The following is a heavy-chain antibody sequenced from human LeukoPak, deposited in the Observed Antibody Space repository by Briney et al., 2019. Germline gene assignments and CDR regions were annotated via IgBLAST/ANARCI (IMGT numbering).Heavy chain of an antibody. D-gene: IGHD6-19*01. Sequence: GGSLRLSCVASGFTVSSNYMGWVRQAPGKGLEWVSVIYSGGSTYYADSVKGRFTISRDNSKNTLYLQMNSLRVEDTAVYYCARDYGVAEGYWGQGTLVTVSS. CDR2: IYSGGST. CDR3: ARDYGVAEGY. V-gene: IGHV3-53*01. J-gene: IGHJ4*02. CDR1: GFTVSSNY.